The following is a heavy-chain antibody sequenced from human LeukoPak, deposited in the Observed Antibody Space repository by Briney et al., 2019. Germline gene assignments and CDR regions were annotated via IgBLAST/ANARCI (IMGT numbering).Heavy chain of an antibody. CDR3: ARDLEIVVVITTPGPYYFDY. V-gene: IGHV3-48*03. D-gene: IGHD3-22*01. Sequence: GGSLRLSCAASGFTFSGYEMNWVRQAPGKGLEWVSYISSSGSTIYYADSVKGRFTISRDNAKNSLYLQMNSLRAEDTAVYYCARDLEIVVVITTPGPYYFDYWGQGTLVTVSS. CDR1: GFTFSGYE. CDR2: ISSSGSTI. J-gene: IGHJ4*02.